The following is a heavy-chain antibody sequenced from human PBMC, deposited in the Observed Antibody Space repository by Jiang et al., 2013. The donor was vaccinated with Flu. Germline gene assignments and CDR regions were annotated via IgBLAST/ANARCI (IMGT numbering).Heavy chain of an antibody. Sequence: SGDSVSSNSAAWNWIRQSPSRGLEWLGRTYYRSKWYNDYAVSVKSRITINPDTSKNQFSLQLNSVTPEDTAVYYCAREIPVDYYDSSGYYPASYYYYYMDVWGKGTTVTVSS. J-gene: IGHJ6*03. D-gene: IGHD3-22*01. CDR2: TYYRSKWYN. CDR3: AREIPVDYYDSSGYYPASYYYYYMDV. CDR1: GDSVSSNSAA. V-gene: IGHV6-1*01.